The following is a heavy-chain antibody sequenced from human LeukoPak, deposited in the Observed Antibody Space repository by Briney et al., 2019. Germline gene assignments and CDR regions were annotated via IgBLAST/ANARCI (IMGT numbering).Heavy chain of an antibody. CDR1: GGTFSSYA. V-gene: IGHV1-69*05. CDR3: ARAVYRNPYYYYYMDV. J-gene: IGHJ6*03. CDR2: IIPIFGTA. D-gene: IGHD2-2*01. Sequence: SVKVSCKASGGTFSSYAISWVRQAPGQGLEWMGGIIPIFGTANYAQKFQGRVTITTDESTSTAYMELSSLRSEDTAVYYCARAVYRNPYYYYYMDVWGKRTTVTVSS.